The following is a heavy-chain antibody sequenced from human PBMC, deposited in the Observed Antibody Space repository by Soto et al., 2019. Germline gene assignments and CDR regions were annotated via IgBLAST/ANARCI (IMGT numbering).Heavy chain of an antibody. J-gene: IGHJ6*02. CDR2: IIPIFGTA. Sequence: ASVKVSCKASGGTFSSYAISWVRQAPGQGLEWMGGIIPIFGTANYAQKFQGRVTITADESTSTAYMELSSLRSEDTAVYYCARPYGSGSYYSRYYYYGMDVWGQGTTVTVSS. D-gene: IGHD3-10*01. CDR1: GGTFSSYA. CDR3: ARPYGSGSYYSRYYYYGMDV. V-gene: IGHV1-69*13.